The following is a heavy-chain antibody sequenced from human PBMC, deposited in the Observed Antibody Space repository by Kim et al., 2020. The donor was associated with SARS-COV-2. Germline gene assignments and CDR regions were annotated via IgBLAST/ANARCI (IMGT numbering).Heavy chain of an antibody. CDR3: AREHYYYGSGSYPFDY. J-gene: IGHJ4*02. Sequence: GGSLRLSCAASGFTFSSYGMHWVRQAPGKGLEWVAVIWYDGSNKYYADSVKGRFTISRDNSKNTLYLQMNSLRAEDTAVYYCAREHYYYGSGSYPFDYWGQGTLVTVSS. D-gene: IGHD3-10*01. V-gene: IGHV3-33*01. CDR1: GFTFSSYG. CDR2: IWYDGSNK.